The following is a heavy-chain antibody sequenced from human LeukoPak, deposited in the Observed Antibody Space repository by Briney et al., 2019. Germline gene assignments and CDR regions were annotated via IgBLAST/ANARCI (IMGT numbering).Heavy chain of an antibody. V-gene: IGHV4-30-2*01. CDR3: ARQYCGGDCPYWYFDL. D-gene: IGHD2-21*02. CDR1: GDSISSGGYY. J-gene: IGHJ2*01. CDR2: IYHSGSA. Sequence: PSQTLSLTCTVSGDSISSGGYYWSWIRQPPGKGLEWIGYIYHSGSAYYNPSLKSRVTISIDRSKNQFSLKLSSVTAADTAVYYCARQYCGGDCPYWYFDLWGRGTLVTVSS.